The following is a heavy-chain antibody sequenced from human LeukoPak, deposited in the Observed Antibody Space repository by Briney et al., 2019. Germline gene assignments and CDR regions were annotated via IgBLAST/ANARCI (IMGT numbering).Heavy chain of an antibody. CDR3: ARFIGDDSSGYYMDF. Sequence: GGSLRLSCAASGFTFNNYTMNWVRQAPGKGLEWVSSISSSSSYIYYADSVQGRFTISRDNAKDSLYLQMNSLRAEDTAVYYFARFIGDDSSGYYMDFWGKGTMVTVSS. J-gene: IGHJ6*03. D-gene: IGHD3-22*01. CDR1: GFTFNNYT. CDR2: ISSSSSYI. V-gene: IGHV3-21*01.